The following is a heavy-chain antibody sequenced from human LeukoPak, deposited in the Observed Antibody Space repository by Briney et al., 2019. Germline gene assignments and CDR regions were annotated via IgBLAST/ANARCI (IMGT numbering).Heavy chain of an antibody. CDR2: IRQDGSDN. Sequence: PGGSLRLSCAASGFAFSHYWMSWVRQAPGKGLEWLANIRQDGSDNYYADSVKGRFTFSRDNARNSLYLQMNTLRADDTAVYYCAGGGPAAGRFDYWGQGTLVTVSS. CDR3: AGGGPAAGRFDY. CDR1: GFAFSHYW. J-gene: IGHJ4*02. D-gene: IGHD6-13*01. V-gene: IGHV3-7*01.